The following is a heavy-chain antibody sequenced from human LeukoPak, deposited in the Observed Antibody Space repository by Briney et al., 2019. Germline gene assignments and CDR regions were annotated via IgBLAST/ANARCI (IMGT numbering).Heavy chain of an antibody. D-gene: IGHD5-18*01. J-gene: IGHJ4*02. CDR3: ARSKGYGTLRYYFDY. Sequence: SETLSLTCTASGGSISSYYWSWIRQPPGKGLEWIGYIYYSGSTNYNPSLKSRVTISVDTSKNQFSLKLSSVTAADTAVYYCARSKGYGTLRYYFDYWGQGTLVTVSS. CDR2: IYYSGST. V-gene: IGHV4-59*01. CDR1: GGSISSYY.